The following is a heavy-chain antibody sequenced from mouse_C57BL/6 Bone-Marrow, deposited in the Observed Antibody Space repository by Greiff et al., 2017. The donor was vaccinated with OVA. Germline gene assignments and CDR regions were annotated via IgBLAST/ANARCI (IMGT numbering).Heavy chain of an antibody. CDR3: TSYGNFDY. D-gene: IGHD2-1*01. Sequence: EVKLQQSGAELVRPGASVKLSCTASGFNFKDYYMHWVKQRPEQGLEWIGSIDPENGDTDYASKFQGKATITADTSSNPAYLQLSSLTSEDTAVYYCTSYGNFDYWGQGTTLTVSS. V-gene: IGHV14-4*01. CDR2: IDPENGDT. CDR1: GFNFKDYY. J-gene: IGHJ2*01.